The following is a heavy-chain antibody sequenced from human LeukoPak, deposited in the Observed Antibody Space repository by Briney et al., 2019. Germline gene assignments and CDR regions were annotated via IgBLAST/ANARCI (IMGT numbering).Heavy chain of an antibody. CDR1: GYTFTSYG. D-gene: IGHD6-13*01. J-gene: IGHJ6*02. CDR3: ARAGIAAAEDYYYYGMDV. Sequence: ASVKVSCKASGYTFTSYGISWVRQAPGQGLEWMGWISAYNGNTNYAQKLQGRVTMTTDTSTSTAYMELRSLRSDDTAVYYCARAGIAAAEDYYYYGMDVWGQGTTVTVSS. CDR2: ISAYNGNT. V-gene: IGHV1-18*01.